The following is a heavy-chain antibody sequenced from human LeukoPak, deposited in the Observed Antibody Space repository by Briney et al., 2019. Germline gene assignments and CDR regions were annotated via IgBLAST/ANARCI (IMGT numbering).Heavy chain of an antibody. CDR1: GFTFSGSA. Sequence: KSGGSLRLSCAASGFTFSGSAMHWVRQASGKGLDWVGRIKSKTDGGTTDYAAPVKGRFTISRDDSKNMMYLQMNSLKSEDTAVYYCVDWFDPWGQGTLVTVSS. V-gene: IGHV3-15*01. CDR3: VDWFDP. J-gene: IGHJ5*02. CDR2: IKSKTDGGTT.